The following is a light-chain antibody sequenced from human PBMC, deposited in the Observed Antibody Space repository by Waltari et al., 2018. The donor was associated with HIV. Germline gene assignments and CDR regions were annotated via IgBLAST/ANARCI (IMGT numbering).Light chain of an antibody. J-gene: IGLJ3*02. CDR3: SSYTSSSTWV. CDR2: DVT. CDR1: SRDVGGFNY. V-gene: IGLV2-14*01. Sequence: QSALTQPASVSGSPGQSITISCTGTSRDVGGFNYVSWYQQYPGKAPKLIISDVTKRPSEISNRFSGSKSGNTASLTISELQAEDEADYYCSSYTSSSTWVFGGGTRLTVL.